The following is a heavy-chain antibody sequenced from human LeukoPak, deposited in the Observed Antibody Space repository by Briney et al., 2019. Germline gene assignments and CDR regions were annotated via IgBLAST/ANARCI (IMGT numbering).Heavy chain of an antibody. Sequence: PGGSLRLSCAASGFTFSSYGMHWVRQAPGKGLEWVAVISYDGSNKYYADSVKGRFTISRDNSKNTLYLQMNSLRAEDTAVYYCAKDQVAAAAQYMDVWGKGTTVTVSS. V-gene: IGHV3-30*18. J-gene: IGHJ6*03. CDR3: AKDQVAAAAQYMDV. CDR2: ISYDGSNK. CDR1: GFTFSSYG. D-gene: IGHD6-13*01.